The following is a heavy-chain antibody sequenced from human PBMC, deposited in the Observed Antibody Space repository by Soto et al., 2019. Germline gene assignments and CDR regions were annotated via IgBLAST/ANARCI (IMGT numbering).Heavy chain of an antibody. V-gene: IGHV5-51*03. Sequence: GESLKISCKGSGYSFSTYWIGWVRQMPGKGLEWMGIIYPGDSDTRYSPSFQGQVTISADKSISTAYLQWSSLKASDTAMYYCARETDSTGYPVDGIEVWGQGTTVTVSS. CDR3: ARETDSTGYPVDGIEV. CDR2: IYPGDSDT. CDR1: GYSFSTYW. D-gene: IGHD3-22*01. J-gene: IGHJ6*02.